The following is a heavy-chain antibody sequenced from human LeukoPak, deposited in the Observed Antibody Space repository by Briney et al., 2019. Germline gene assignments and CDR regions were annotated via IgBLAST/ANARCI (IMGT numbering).Heavy chain of an antibody. Sequence: GGSLRLSCAASGFMFSNYAISWVRQAPGKGLEWVAGISGSGGSTFYADSVKGRFDISRDNSKNTLYLQMNSLRAEDTAIYYCAKADIVVVVAATCFDYWGQGALVTVSS. V-gene: IGHV3-23*01. CDR2: ISGSGGST. D-gene: IGHD2-15*01. J-gene: IGHJ4*02. CDR1: GFMFSNYA. CDR3: AKADIVVVVAATCFDY.